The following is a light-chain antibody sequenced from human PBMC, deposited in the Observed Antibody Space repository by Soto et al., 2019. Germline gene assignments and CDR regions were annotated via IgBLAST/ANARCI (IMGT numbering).Light chain of an antibody. CDR1: SSNIGAGYD. Sequence: QAVVTQPPSVSGAPGQRVTISCTGSSSNIGAGYDVHWYQQLPGTAPKLLIYGNSNRPSGVPDRFSGSKSRTSASLAITGLQAEDEADYYCQSYDSSVSKVVFGGGTKLTVL. V-gene: IGLV1-40*01. J-gene: IGLJ2*01. CDR3: QSYDSSVSKVV. CDR2: GNS.